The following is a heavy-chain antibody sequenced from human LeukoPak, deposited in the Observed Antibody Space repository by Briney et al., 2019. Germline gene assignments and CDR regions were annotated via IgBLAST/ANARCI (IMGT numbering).Heavy chain of an antibody. CDR1: GFTFSNYG. Sequence: GGSLRLSCAASGFTFSNYGMHWVRQAPGKGLAGVAFIRYDGSNKYYADSVKGRFTISRDTSKNTLYLQMNSLRAGDTAVYYCAKVLLYYGDYDPFDYWGQGTLVTVSS. V-gene: IGHV3-30*02. D-gene: IGHD4-17*01. CDR2: IRYDGSNK. CDR3: AKVLLYYGDYDPFDY. J-gene: IGHJ4*02.